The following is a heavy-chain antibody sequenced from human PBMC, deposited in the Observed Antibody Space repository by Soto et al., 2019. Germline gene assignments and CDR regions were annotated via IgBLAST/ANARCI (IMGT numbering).Heavy chain of an antibody. J-gene: IGHJ6*03. Sequence: QVQLVESGGGVVQPGRSLRLSCAASGFTFSSYGMHWVRQAPGKGLEWVAVISYDGSNKYYADSVKGRFTISRDNSKNSLYLQMNSLRAEDTAVYYCAKSLGYCSGGICYNPPDYYYYMDVWGKGTTVTVSS. V-gene: IGHV3-30*18. CDR3: AKSLGYCSGGICYNPPDYYYYMDV. CDR1: GFTFSSYG. CDR2: ISYDGSNK. D-gene: IGHD2-15*01.